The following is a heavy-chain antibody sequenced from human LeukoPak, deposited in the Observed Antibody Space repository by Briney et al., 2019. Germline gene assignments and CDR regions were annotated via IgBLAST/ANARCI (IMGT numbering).Heavy chain of an antibody. D-gene: IGHD3-10*01. V-gene: IGHV3-48*01. Sequence: GGSLRLSCAASGFTFSSYSMNWVRQAPGKGLEWVSYISSSSSTIYYADSVKGRFTISRDNAKNTLYLQMNSLRIEDTAVYYCAREFAGPRRGYAMNVWGQGTTVTVSS. CDR2: ISSSSSTI. CDR1: GFTFSSYS. CDR3: AREFAGPRRGYAMNV. J-gene: IGHJ6*02.